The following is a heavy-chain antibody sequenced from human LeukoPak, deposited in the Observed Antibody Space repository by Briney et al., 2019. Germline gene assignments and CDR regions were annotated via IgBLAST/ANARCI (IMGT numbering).Heavy chain of an antibody. J-gene: IGHJ6*02. V-gene: IGHV3-48*03. CDR3: ARGANYSDVSAYYTGKSMDV. Sequence: GGSLRLSCGASGFTFSSHEMSWVRQSPGKGLEWVSHITDSANGMYYTDSVKGRFTISRDNAKNPLYLQMHSLRAEDTAIYYCARGANYSDVSAYYTGKSMDVWGQGTTVTVSS. CDR2: ITDSANGM. D-gene: IGHD3-3*01. CDR1: GFTFSSHE.